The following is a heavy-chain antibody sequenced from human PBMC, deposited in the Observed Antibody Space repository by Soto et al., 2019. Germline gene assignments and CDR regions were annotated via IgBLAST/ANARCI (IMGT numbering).Heavy chain of an antibody. D-gene: IGHD3-9*01. CDR3: VTNDWYRFDP. CDR2: IHPSGSF. Sequence: QVQLQESGPGLVNPSGTLSLTCAVSGGSITSNWWSWVRQPPGKGLEWIGEIHPSGSFNYNPSLRRRVTLSTAQATNQVSLTPTSSMGAGTGVHYCVTNDWYRFDPWGPGTLVTVSS. CDR1: GGSITSNW. J-gene: IGHJ5*02. V-gene: IGHV4-4*02.